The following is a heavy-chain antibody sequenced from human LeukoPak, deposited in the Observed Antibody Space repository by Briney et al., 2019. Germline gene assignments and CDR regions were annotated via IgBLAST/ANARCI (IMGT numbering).Heavy chain of an antibody. J-gene: IGHJ6*02. V-gene: IGHV1-18*01. CDR3: AGLGYSLYYYYYYGMDV. CDR1: GYTFTSYG. CDR2: ISAYNGNT. D-gene: IGHD5-18*01. Sequence: ASVKVSCKASGYTFTSYGISWVRQAPGQGLEWMGWISAYNGNTNYAQKLQGRVTMTTDTSTSTAYMELRSLRSDDTAVYYCAGLGYSLYYYYYYGMDVWGQGTTVTVSS.